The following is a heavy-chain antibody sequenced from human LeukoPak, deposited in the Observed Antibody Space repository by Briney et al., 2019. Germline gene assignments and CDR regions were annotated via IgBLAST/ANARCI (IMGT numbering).Heavy chain of an antibody. Sequence: GGSLRLSCAASGFAFRSDWMVWVRQAPGKGLEWVTTIKEDGSEKDYVDSVKGRFTTSIDNARTSLYLQMNSLRPEDTAVYYCAKNSGWLQLGNWGQGTLVTVSS. CDR3: AKNSGWLQLGN. D-gene: IGHD5-24*01. CDR2: IKEDGSEK. CDR1: GFAFRSDW. V-gene: IGHV3-7*01. J-gene: IGHJ4*02.